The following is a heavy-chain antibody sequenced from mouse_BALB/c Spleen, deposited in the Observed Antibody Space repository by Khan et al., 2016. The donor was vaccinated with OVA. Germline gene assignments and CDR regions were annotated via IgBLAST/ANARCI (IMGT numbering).Heavy chain of an antibody. Sequence: VQLQESGPGLVAPSQSLSITCPISGFSLTNYGVHWVRQPPGKGLEWLVVIWSDGSTTYNSALKSRLSISKDNSKSQVFLKMNSLQTDDTAMYYCARQPYYHYYIMDYWGQGTSVTVSS. V-gene: IGHV2-6-1*01. CDR2: IWSDGST. D-gene: IGHD2-10*01. J-gene: IGHJ4*01. CDR3: ARQPYYHYYIMDY. CDR1: GFSLTNYG.